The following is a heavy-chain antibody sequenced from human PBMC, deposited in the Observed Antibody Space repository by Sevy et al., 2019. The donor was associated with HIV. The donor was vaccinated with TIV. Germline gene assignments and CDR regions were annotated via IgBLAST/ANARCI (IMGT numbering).Heavy chain of an antibody. D-gene: IGHD3-10*01. CDR1: GFNFRSYW. CDR3: ARERQEEDKSGAKFDY. J-gene: IGHJ4*02. CDR2: IKHDGSAQ. V-gene: IGHV3-7*01. Sequence: GGSLRLSCEVSGFNFRSYWMSWVRQAPGKGLEWVANIKHDGSAQYYLDSVKGRFTVSRDNGKNSLYLQMTSLRVDDAAVYYCARERQEEDKSGAKFDYWGRGTLVTVSS.